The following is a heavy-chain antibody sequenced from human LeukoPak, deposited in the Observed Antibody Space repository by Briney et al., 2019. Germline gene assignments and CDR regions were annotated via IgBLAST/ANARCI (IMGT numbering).Heavy chain of an antibody. CDR2: IIPISGTA. J-gene: IGHJ4*02. V-gene: IGHV1-69*06. CDR1: GGTFSSYA. D-gene: IGHD3-10*01. Sequence: ASVKVSCKASGGTFSSYAISWVRQAPGQGLEWMGGIIPISGTANYAQKFQGRVTITADKSTSTAYMELSSLRSEDTAVYYCARDGGSYYHYYFDYWGQGTLVTVSS. CDR3: ARDGGSYYHYYFDY.